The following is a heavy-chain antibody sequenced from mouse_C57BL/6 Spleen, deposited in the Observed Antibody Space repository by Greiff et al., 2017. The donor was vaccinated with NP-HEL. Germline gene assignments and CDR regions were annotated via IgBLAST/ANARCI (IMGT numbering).Heavy chain of an antibody. D-gene: IGHD2-14*01. V-gene: IGHV5-17*01. CDR2: ISSGSSTI. J-gene: IGHJ2*01. CDR3: ARGGTDYFDY. CDR1: GFTFSDYG. Sequence: DVKLVESGGGLVKPGGSLKLSCAASGFTFSDYGMHWVRQAPEKGLEWVAYISSGSSTIYYADTVKGRFTISRDNAKNTLFLQMTSLRSEDTAMYYCARGGTDYFDYWGQGTTLTVSS.